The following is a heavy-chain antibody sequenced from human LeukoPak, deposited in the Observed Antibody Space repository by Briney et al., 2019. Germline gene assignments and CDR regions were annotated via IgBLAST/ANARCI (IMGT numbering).Heavy chain of an antibody. CDR1: GYTFTSYA. Sequence: ASVKVSCKASGYTFTSYAMNWVRRAPGQGLEWMGWINTNTGNPTYAQGFTGRFVFSLDTSVSTAYLQISSLKAEDTAVYYCARSLLDVYYDILTGYFDYWGQGTLVTVSS. D-gene: IGHD3-9*01. CDR3: ARSLLDVYYDILTGYFDY. V-gene: IGHV7-4-1*02. CDR2: INTNTGNP. J-gene: IGHJ4*02.